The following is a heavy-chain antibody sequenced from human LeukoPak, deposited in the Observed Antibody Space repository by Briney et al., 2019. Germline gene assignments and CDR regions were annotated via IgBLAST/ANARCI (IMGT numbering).Heavy chain of an antibody. Sequence: GGPLRLPCGASGFILCVSYMRGLREAPGKGVVGVALILMSTNYRSYAASVKGRFTISRDNAKNSLYLQMNSLRAEDTALYYCAKEGGTRGTFDVWGQGTMVTVSS. CDR2: ILMSTNYR. D-gene: IGHD3/OR15-3a*01. V-gene: IGHV3-11*05. CDR3: AKEGGTRGTFDV. CDR1: GFILCVSY. J-gene: IGHJ3*01.